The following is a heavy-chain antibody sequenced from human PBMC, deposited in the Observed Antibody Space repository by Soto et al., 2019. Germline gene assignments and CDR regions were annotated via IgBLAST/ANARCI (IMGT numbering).Heavy chain of an antibody. V-gene: IGHV1-69*01. CDR3: ARGPYYDFWSGYSIYGGYYGMDV. CDR2: IIPIFGTA. Sequence: QVQLVQSGAEVKKPGSSVKVSCKASGGTFSSYAISWVRQAPGQGLEWMGGIIPIFGTANYAQKFQGRVTITADESTSTDYMELSSLRSEDTAVYYCARGPYYDFWSGYSIYGGYYGMDVCGQGTTVTFSS. J-gene: IGHJ6*02. CDR1: GGTFSSYA. D-gene: IGHD3-3*01.